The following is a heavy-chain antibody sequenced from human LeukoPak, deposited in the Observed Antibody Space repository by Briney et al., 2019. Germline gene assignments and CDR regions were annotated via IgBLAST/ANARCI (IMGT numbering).Heavy chain of an antibody. Sequence: GGSLRLSCAASGFTFSSYGMHWVRQVPGKGLEWVANIKQDGSETYYVDSVKGRFTISRDNAKNSLYLQINSLRAEDTAVYYCARRTEDTAMVTDEPFDYWGQGTWSPSPQ. CDR1: GFTFSSYG. V-gene: IGHV3-7*01. CDR2: IKQDGSET. D-gene: IGHD5-18*01. CDR3: ARRTEDTAMVTDEPFDY. J-gene: IGHJ4*02.